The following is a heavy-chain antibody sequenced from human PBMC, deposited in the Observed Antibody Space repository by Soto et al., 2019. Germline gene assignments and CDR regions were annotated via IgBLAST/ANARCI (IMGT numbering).Heavy chain of an antibody. V-gene: IGHV3-23*01. CDR3: ENDRRAAVAFFDC. J-gene: IGHJ4*02. CDR2: ISGSGVST. D-gene: IGHD6-19*01. CDR1: GFTFGSYG. Sequence: PGGSLRLSCAASGFTFGSYGMAWVRQAPGKGLEWVSSISGSGVSTYYADSVQGRFTISRDNSKNTLFLQMNILRPEDTALYYCENDRRAAVAFFDCWGQGALVTVSS.